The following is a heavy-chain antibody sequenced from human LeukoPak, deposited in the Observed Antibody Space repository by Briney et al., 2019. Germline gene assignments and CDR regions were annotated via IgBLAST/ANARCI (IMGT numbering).Heavy chain of an antibody. D-gene: IGHD2-15*01. CDR2: IKLDGSEK. CDR3: ARGRTYCRGGSCYVGLDY. V-gene: IGHV3-7*01. CDR1: GFTFSTYS. J-gene: IGHJ4*02. Sequence: PGGSLRLSCAASGFTFSTYSMKWVRQAPGKGLDWVANIKLDGSEKYYVDSVKGRFTISRDNAKNSLYLQMNSLGPEDTAVYYCARGRTYCRGGSCYVGLDYWGQGTLVTVSS.